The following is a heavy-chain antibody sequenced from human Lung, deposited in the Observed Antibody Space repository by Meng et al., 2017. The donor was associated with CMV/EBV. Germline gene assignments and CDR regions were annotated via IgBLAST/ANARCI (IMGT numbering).Heavy chain of an antibody. Sequence: QVQLQQSGPGPVQPPQTPPLTGAISGDSVSSNSAARNWIRQSPSRGLEWLGRTYYRSKWYNGYAVSVKSRITINPDTSKNQFSLQLNSVTPEDTAMYYCARSGSSGWIDYWGQGTLVTVSS. CDR1: GDSVSSNSAA. CDR2: TYYRSKWYN. V-gene: IGHV6-1*01. J-gene: IGHJ4*02. D-gene: IGHD6-19*01. CDR3: ARSGSSGWIDY.